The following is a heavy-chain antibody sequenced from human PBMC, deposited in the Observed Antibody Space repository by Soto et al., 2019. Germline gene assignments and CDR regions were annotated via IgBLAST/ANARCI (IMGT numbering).Heavy chain of an antibody. CDR1: GGTFSSYA. CDR3: ARGSREDVLSQNGMDV. Sequence: SVKVSCKASGGTFSSYAISWVRQAPGQGLEWMGGIIPIFGTANYAQKFQGRVTITADESTSTAYMELSSLRSEDTAVYYCARGSREDVLSQNGMDVWGQGTTVTVSS. J-gene: IGHJ6*02. V-gene: IGHV1-69*13. D-gene: IGHD2-8*01. CDR2: IIPIFGTA.